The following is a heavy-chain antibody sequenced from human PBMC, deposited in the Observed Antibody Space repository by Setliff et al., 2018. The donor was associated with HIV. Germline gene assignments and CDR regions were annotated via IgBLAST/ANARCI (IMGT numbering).Heavy chain of an antibody. V-gene: IGHV4-61*05. CDR3: ARGGGPTVVSNFAY. Sequence: PSETLSLTCTVSGGSISSSSYYWGWIRQPPGMGLEWIGYIYYSGNTDYNPSLKSRVTISVDTSKNQFSLKLTSVTAADTAVYYCARGGGPTVVSNFAYWGQGTLVTVSS. D-gene: IGHD4-17*01. J-gene: IGHJ4*02. CDR2: IYYSGNT. CDR1: GGSISSSSYY.